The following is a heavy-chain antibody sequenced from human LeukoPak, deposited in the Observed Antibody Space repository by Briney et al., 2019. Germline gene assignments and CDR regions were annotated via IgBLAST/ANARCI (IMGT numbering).Heavy chain of an antibody. CDR1: GGSISSGSYY. Sequence: PSQTLSLTCTVSGGSISSGSYYWSWIRQPAGKGLEWIGRIYTSGSTNYNPSLKSRATISVDTSKNQFSLKLSSVTAADTAVYYCARSPPFTTDYFDYWGQGTLVTVSS. D-gene: IGHD1-14*01. CDR3: ARSPPFTTDYFDY. V-gene: IGHV4-61*02. CDR2: IYTSGST. J-gene: IGHJ4*02.